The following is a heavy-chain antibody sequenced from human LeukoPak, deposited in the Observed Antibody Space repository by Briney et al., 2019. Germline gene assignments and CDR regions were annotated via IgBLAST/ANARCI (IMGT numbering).Heavy chain of an antibody. CDR3: AREEDGGTYY. CDR2: IYHSGST. CDR1: GDSISGYY. D-gene: IGHD1-26*01. Sequence: PSETLSLXCTVSGDSISGYYWSWIRQPPGEGLQWIGYIYHSGSTNYNPSLKSRVSMSVDRSENQFSLNLGSVTAADTAVYYCAREEDGGTYYWGQGTLVTVSS. J-gene: IGHJ4*02. V-gene: IGHV4-59*01.